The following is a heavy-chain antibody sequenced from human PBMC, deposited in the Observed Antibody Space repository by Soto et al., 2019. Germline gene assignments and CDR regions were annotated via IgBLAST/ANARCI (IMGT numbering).Heavy chain of an antibody. CDR1: GFTFSSYA. V-gene: IGHV3-30-3*01. J-gene: IGHJ4*02. D-gene: IGHD3-22*01. CDR3: ARARYYDSSGYYPGLY. CDR2: ISYDGSNK. Sequence: GGSLRLSCAASGFTFSSYAMHWVRQAQGMGLEWVAVISYDGSNKYYADSVKGRFTISRDNSKNTLYLQMNSLRAEGTAVYYCARARYYDSSGYYPGLYWGQGTLVTVSS.